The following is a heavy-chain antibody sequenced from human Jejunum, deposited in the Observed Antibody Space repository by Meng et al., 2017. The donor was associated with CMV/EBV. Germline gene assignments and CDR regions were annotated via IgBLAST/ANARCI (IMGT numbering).Heavy chain of an antibody. CDR1: SGSMSSSNYY. V-gene: IGHV4-39*07. Sequence: LQESGPDLWMLPETPALTCIVSSGSMSSSNYYWGWIRQPPGKGLGWIGSIYYSGTIYYNPSLKSRGTISVDTSKNQFSLRLSSVTAADTAVYYCARGTGSYGHQFDYWGQGTLVTVSS. J-gene: IGHJ4*02. CDR3: ARGTGSYGHQFDY. CDR2: IYYSGTI. D-gene: IGHD5-18*01.